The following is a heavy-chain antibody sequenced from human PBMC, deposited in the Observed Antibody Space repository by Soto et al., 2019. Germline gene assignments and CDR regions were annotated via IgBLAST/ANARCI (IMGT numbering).Heavy chain of an antibody. V-gene: IGHV4-4*07. Sequence: QVQLQESGPGLVKPSETLSLTCTVSGGSISSYYWSWIRQPAGKGLEWIGRIYTSGSTNYNPSLTSRVTMSVDTSKNQCSLKLSSVTAADTAVYYCARSAYYDFWSGFDYWGQGTLVTVSS. CDR3: ARSAYYDFWSGFDY. D-gene: IGHD3-3*01. CDR1: GGSISSYY. J-gene: IGHJ4*02. CDR2: IYTSGST.